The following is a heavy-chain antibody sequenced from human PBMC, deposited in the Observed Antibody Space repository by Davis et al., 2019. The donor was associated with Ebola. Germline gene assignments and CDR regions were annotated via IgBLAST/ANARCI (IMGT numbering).Heavy chain of an antibody. D-gene: IGHD3-22*01. V-gene: IGHV4-59*11. J-gene: IGHJ4*02. CDR2: IHYSGST. Sequence: SETLSLTCTVSGGSISSHYWSWIRQSPGKGLEWIGYIHYSGSTNSNPSLKSRVTMSVDMSKNQFSLRLTSVTAADTAMYYCARDYYDSNGYLYYFDSWGQGTLVTVSS. CDR3: ARDYYDSNGYLYYFDS. CDR1: GGSISSHY.